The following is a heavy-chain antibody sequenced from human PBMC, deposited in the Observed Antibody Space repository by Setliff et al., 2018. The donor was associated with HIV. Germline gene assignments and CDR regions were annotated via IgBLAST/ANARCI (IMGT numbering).Heavy chain of an antibody. J-gene: IGHJ6*02. CDR3: ARGRSCSSSRCYLVYYYYYGMDV. D-gene: IGHD2-2*01. V-gene: IGHV4-34*01. CDR1: GGSFSGYY. CDR2: IIHTGST. Sequence: SETLSLTCAVYGGSFSGYYWSWIRQPPGKGLEWIGEIIHTGSTNYNPSLKSRVTISVDTSKNQFSLRLSSVTAADTAVYYCARGRSCSSSRCYLVYYYYYGMDVWGHGSTVTVSS.